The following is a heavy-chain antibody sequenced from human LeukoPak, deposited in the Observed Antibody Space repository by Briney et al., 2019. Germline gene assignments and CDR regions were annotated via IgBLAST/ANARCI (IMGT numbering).Heavy chain of an antibody. CDR3: ASRFDY. CDR2: IYFSGST. CDR1: GGSISSSSYY. V-gene: IGHV4-39*02. Sequence: SETLSLTCTVSGGSISSSSYYWGWIRQPPGKGLEWIGSIYFSGSTYYNPSLKSRVTISADTSKSHFSLKMSSVTAADTAVYYCASRFDYWGQGILVTVSP. J-gene: IGHJ4*02.